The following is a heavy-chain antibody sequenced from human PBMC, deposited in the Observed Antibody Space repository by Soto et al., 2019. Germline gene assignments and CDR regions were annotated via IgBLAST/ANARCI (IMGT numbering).Heavy chain of an antibody. Sequence: ASVKVSCKASGYTFTSYYMHWVRQAPGQGLEWMGIINPSGGSTSYAQKFQGRVTMTRDTSTSTVYMELSSLRSEDTAVYYCAVTYGSGSYIPTRKYSGYDYPLYFDYWGQGNLVTVSS. D-gene: IGHD3-10*01. CDR1: GYTFTSYY. V-gene: IGHV1-46*01. CDR2: INPSGGST. J-gene: IGHJ4*02. CDR3: AVTYGSGSYIPTRKYSGYDYPLYFDY.